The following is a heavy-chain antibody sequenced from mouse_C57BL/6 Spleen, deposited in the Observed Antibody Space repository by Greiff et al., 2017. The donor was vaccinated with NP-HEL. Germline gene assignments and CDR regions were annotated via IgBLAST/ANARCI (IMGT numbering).Heavy chain of an antibody. J-gene: IGHJ4*01. CDR2: ISYDGSN. CDR3: ASDYGSSYESYAMDY. V-gene: IGHV3-6*01. Sequence: ESGPGLVKPSQSLSLTCSVTGYSITSGYYWNWIRQFPGNKLEWMGYISYDGSNNYNPSLKNRISITRDTSKNQFFLKLNSVTTEDTATYYCASDYGSSYESYAMDYWGQGTSVTVSS. CDR1: GYSITSGYY. D-gene: IGHD1-1*01.